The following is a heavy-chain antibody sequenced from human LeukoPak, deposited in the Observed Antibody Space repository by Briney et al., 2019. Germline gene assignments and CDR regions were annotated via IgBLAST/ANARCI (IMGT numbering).Heavy chain of an antibody. D-gene: IGHD6-19*01. J-gene: IGHJ3*02. CDR3: ARDGGITVAGSKNYAFDI. CDR2: ISHYGGDK. V-gene: IGHV3-30*04. CDR1: GFTFSRYT. Sequence: EGALTLSFPASGFTFSRYTMQWVHQAPAKGLETVAVISHYGGDKYYADSVKGRFTISRDNAKNTLYLPMNILRAEDTAVYYCARDGGITVAGSKNYAFDIWGQGTMVTVSS.